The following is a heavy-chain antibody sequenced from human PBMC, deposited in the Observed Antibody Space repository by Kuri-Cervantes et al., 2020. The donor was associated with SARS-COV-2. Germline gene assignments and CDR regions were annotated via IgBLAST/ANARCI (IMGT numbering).Heavy chain of an antibody. D-gene: IGHD1-1*01. CDR3: ARRESWKGDFDI. Sequence: GGSLRLSCAASGFTVSSNYMSWVRQAPGKGLEWVSVIYSGGGTYYADSVKGRFTISRDNYKNTLYLQMNSLRAEDTAVYYCARRESWKGDFDIWGQGTMVTVS. CDR2: IYSGGGT. V-gene: IGHV3-53*01. J-gene: IGHJ3*02. CDR1: GFTVSSNY.